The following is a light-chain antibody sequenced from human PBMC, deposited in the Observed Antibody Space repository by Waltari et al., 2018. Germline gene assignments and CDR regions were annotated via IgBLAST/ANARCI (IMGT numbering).Light chain of an antibody. CDR2: RND. CDR3: ASWDDSLNGRWV. V-gene: IGLV1-44*01. CDR1: YSNVGANV. J-gene: IGLJ2*01. Sequence: QSVLTQPPSASGTPGQRVTISCSGSYSNVGANVVNWYQHLPGTAPKLLIYRNDRRPSGVPARFSASKSGTSASLAISGLRPEDEADYYCASWDDSLNGRWVFGGGTKLTVL.